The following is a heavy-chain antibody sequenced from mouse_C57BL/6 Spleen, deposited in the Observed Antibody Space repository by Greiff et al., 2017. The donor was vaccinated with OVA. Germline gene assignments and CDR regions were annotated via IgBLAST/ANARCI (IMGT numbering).Heavy chain of an antibody. Sequence: QVQLQQPGAELVKPGASVKLSCKASGYTFTSYWMQWVNQRPGQGLEWIGEIGPSDSYTYYNQKFKGKATLPVDTASSTAYMQLSSLTSEDSAVYYCARKGFDDYFDYWGQGTTLTVSS. V-gene: IGHV1-50*01. CDR2: IGPSDSYT. CDR3: ARKGFDDYFDY. D-gene: IGHD2-3*01. CDR1: GYTFTSYW. J-gene: IGHJ2*01.